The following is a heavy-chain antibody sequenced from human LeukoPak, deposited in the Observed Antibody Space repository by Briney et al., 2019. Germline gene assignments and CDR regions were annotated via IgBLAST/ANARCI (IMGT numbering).Heavy chain of an antibody. CDR3: AREDYGMDV. Sequence: GGSLRLSCVASGFSFSGYTMNWVRQAPGKGLEWVSSISSRSSYIYYADSVKGRFTISRDNTKNSLYLQMNGLRAEDTAVYYCAREDYGMDVWGQGTTVIVSS. V-gene: IGHV3-21*01. J-gene: IGHJ6*02. CDR1: GFSFSGYT. CDR2: ISSRSSYI.